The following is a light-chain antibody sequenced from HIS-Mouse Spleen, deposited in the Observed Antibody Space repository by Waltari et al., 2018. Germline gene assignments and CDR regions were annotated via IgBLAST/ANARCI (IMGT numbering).Light chain of an antibody. J-gene: IGKJ2*01. Sequence: DIVMTQSPDSLAVSLGERATINCKSSQGVLYSSNNKNYLAWYQQKPGQPPKLLMYWASTRESGVPDRFSGSGSGTDFTLTISSLQAEDVAVYYCQQYYSTPYTFGQGTKLEIK. CDR2: WAS. V-gene: IGKV4-1*01. CDR1: QGVLYSSNNKNY. CDR3: QQYYSTPYT.